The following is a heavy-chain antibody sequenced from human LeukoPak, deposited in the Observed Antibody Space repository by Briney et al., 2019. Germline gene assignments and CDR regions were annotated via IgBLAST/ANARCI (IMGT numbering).Heavy chain of an antibody. D-gene: IGHD2-15*01. V-gene: IGHV1-2*02. CDR3: ARPYCSGGSCHDYFDY. CDR1: GYTFTVYY. J-gene: IGHJ4*02. Sequence: ASVTVSCTASGYTFTVYYMHWVRQAPGQGLEWMGWINPHTGGTNYAQKFQGRVTMTRDTSISTAYMELSGPTSDAAAVYYCARPYCSGGSCHDYFDYWGQGTLVTVSS. CDR2: INPHTGGT.